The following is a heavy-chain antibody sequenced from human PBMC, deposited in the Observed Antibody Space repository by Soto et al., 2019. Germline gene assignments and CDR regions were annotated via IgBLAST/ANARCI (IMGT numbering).Heavy chain of an antibody. D-gene: IGHD3-16*02. J-gene: IGHJ3*02. V-gene: IGHV1-69*12. CDR2: IIPIFGTA. CDR3: ARIMITFGGVIADDAFDI. CDR1: GGTFSRYA. Sequence: QVQLVQSGAEVKKPGSSVKVSCKASGGTFSRYAISWVRQAPGQGLERMGGIIPIFGTANYAQKFQGRVTITADEYTNTAFMELSSLRSEDTAVYYCARIMITFGGVIADDAFDIWGQGTMVTVSS.